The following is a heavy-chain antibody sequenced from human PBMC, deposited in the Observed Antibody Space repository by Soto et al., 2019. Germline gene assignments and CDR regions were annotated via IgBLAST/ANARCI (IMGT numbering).Heavy chain of an antibody. Sequence: QVKLVQSGAEVKKPGASVKVSCKASGYTFTSYGISWVRQAPGQGLEWMGWISAYNGNTNYAQKLQGRVTMTTDTSTSTAYMELRSLRSDDTAVYYCARDRETGTRRYYYYMDVWGNGTTVTVSS. D-gene: IGHD1-7*01. J-gene: IGHJ6*03. CDR1: GYTFTSYG. CDR2: ISAYNGNT. V-gene: IGHV1-18*01. CDR3: ARDRETGTRRYYYYMDV.